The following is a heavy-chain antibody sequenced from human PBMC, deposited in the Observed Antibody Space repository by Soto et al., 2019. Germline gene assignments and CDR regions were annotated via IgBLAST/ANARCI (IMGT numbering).Heavy chain of an antibody. CDR3: ARISCKGGSCYFDFDH. CDR2: INPSGEHT. D-gene: IGHD2-15*01. J-gene: IGHJ4*02. V-gene: IGHV1-46*02. Sequence: ASVKVSCKASGYSFKDHYMHGVRQSRLRGLEGVGIINPSGEHTNYAQQFRGRVAMTRDTSTSTAYMELRSLRSEDTAVYFCARISCKGGSCYFDFDHWGQGTLVTVSS. CDR1: GYSFKDHY.